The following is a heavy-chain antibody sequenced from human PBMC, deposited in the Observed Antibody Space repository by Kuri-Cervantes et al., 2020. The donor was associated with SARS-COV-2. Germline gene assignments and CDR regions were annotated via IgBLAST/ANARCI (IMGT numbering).Heavy chain of an antibody. J-gene: IGHJ6*02. D-gene: IGHD3-3*01. CDR2: IYSGGST. CDR1: GFTVSSNY. CDR3: TTDTPLSQHYDFWSGYHYGMDV. Sequence: GESLKISCAASGFTVSSNYMSWVRQAPGKGLEWVSVIYSGGSTYYADSVKGRFTISRDNSKNTLYLQMNSLRAEDTAVYYCTTDTPLSQHYDFWSGYHYGMDVWGQGTTVTVSS. V-gene: IGHV3-66*01.